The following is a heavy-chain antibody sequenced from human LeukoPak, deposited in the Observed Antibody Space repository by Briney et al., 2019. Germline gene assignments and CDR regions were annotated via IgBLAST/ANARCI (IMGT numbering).Heavy chain of an antibody. J-gene: IGHJ4*02. CDR2: INHSGST. CDR3: ARGRRTWAY. V-gene: IGHV4-34*01. Sequence: SGTLFLTCAVYGGSFSGYYWSWIRQPPGKGLEWIGEINHSGSTNYNPSLKSRVTISVDTSKNQFSLKLSSVTAADTAVYYCARGRRTWAYWGQGTLVTVSS. D-gene: IGHD1-1*01. CDR1: GGSFSGYY.